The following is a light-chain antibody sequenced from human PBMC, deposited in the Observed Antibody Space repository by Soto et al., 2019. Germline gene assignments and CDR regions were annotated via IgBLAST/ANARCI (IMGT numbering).Light chain of an antibody. Sequence: EGVLTQSPGTLSLSPGERSTLSCRASQSVTSPFLAGYRQRPGQAPRLLIYGTSRRATGIPDRFSGSGSGTDFTLTINSLEPEDFAVYYCQQYGYSPWTFGQGTKLEIK. CDR1: QSVTSPF. CDR3: QQYGYSPWT. V-gene: IGKV3-20*01. J-gene: IGKJ1*01. CDR2: GTS.